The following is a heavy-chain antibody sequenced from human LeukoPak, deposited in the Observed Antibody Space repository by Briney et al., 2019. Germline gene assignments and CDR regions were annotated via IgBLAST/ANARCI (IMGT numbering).Heavy chain of an antibody. CDR2: ISGGSENA. CDR3: ANMQLVKGVFEI. D-gene: IGHD6-13*01. V-gene: IGHV3-23*01. J-gene: IGHJ3*02. Sequence: PGGSLRLSCAPSGFIFSSFAMGWVPQAPGKGLDWVSGISGGSENAYYADSVKGRFTISRDNSKNTLDLHMTSLTADDTAVYYCANMQLVKGVFEIWGQGTRVTVSS. CDR1: GFIFSSFA.